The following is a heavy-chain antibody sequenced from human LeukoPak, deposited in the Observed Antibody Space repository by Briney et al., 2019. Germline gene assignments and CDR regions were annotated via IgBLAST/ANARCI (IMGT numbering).Heavy chain of an antibody. D-gene: IGHD5-24*01. V-gene: IGHV1-8*02. Sequence: ASVKVSCKASGYTFTSYYMHWVRQATGQGLEWMGWMNPTSGNTGYAQKLQGRVSMTRDTSISTAYMELSSLTYEDTAVYYCTMTSPAGYNLVGAFDTWGQGTKVTVSS. J-gene: IGHJ3*02. CDR1: GYTFTSYY. CDR3: TMTSPAGYNLVGAFDT. CDR2: MNPTSGNT.